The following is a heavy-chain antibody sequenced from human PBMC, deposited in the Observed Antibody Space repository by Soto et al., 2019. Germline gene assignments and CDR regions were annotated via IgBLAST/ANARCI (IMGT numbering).Heavy chain of an antibody. J-gene: IGHJ5*02. V-gene: IGHV1-46*01. D-gene: IGHD5-18*01. CDR1: GYTFTLCY. CDR2: INPSGGST. Sequence: SVKVYCDASGYTFTLCYLHCLQQTPGQGLEWMGIINPSGGSTSYAQKFQGRVTMTRDTSTSTVYMELSSLRSEDTAVYYCARDGDSYGYCQANWFDPWGQGTLVTVSS. CDR3: ARDGDSYGYCQANWFDP.